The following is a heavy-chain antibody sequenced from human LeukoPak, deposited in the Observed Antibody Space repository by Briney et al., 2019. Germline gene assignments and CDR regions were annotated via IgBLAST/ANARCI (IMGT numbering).Heavy chain of an antibody. CDR1: GFRFSDYW. CDR3: ARDKIVGPTNFDY. Sequence: PGGSLRLSRAASGFRFSDYWMSWVRQVPGKGLEWVANIKQNGGEIYYVDSVKGRFTISRDNAKNSLYLQMNSLRAEDTAIYYCARDKIVGPTNFDYWGQGTLVTVSS. J-gene: IGHJ4*02. D-gene: IGHD1-26*01. CDR2: IKQNGGEI. V-gene: IGHV3-7*03.